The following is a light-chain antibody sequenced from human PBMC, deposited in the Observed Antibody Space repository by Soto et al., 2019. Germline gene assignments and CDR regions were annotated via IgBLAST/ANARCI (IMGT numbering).Light chain of an antibody. CDR1: SSDVGSYNL. CDR2: EGS. Sequence: QSALTQPASVSGSPGQSITISCTGTSSDVGSYNLVSWYQQHPGKAPKLMIYEGSKRPSGVSNRFSASKSGNTASLTISGLQGEDEADYYCCSYAGGSTYVFGTGTKLTVL. V-gene: IGLV2-23*01. J-gene: IGLJ1*01. CDR3: CSYAGGSTYV.